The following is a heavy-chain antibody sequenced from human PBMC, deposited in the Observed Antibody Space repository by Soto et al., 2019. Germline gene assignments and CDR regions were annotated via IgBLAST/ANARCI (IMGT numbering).Heavy chain of an antibody. V-gene: IGHV1-69*13. Sequence: SVKVSCKASGGTFSSYAISWVRQAPGQGLEWMGGIIPIFGTANYAQKFQGRVAITADESTSTAYMELSSLRSEDTAVYYCASVRIPRNWFDPWGQGTLVTASS. J-gene: IGHJ5*02. CDR1: GGTFSSYA. D-gene: IGHD2-2*02. CDR3: ASVRIPRNWFDP. CDR2: IIPIFGTA.